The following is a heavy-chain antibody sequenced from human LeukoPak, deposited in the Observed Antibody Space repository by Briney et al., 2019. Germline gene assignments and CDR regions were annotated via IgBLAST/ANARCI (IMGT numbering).Heavy chain of an antibody. V-gene: IGHV3-7*01. CDR2: INQDGGEK. CDR3: ATGVWYLES. J-gene: IGHJ4*02. D-gene: IGHD5/OR15-5a*01. Sequence: GSLRLSCAASGFSLGTYWLSWVRQAPGKGLEWVANINQDGGEKFHVDSVKGRFTTSRDNAKNSLYLQMNSLTAEDTAVYYCATGVWYLESWGQGTLVTVSS. CDR1: GFSLGTYW.